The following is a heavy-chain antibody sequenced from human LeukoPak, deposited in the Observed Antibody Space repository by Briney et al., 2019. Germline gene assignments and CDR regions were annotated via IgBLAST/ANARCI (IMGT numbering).Heavy chain of an antibody. Sequence: GGSLRLSCAASGFTFSSYGMHWVRQAPGKGLEWVTLISYDGSNKYYADSVKGRFTISRDNSKNTLYLQMNTLRPEDTAVYYCAKVEYQLLFDYWGQGTLVTVSS. D-gene: IGHD2-2*01. V-gene: IGHV3-30*18. CDR3: AKVEYQLLFDY. CDR2: ISYDGSNK. J-gene: IGHJ4*02. CDR1: GFTFSSYG.